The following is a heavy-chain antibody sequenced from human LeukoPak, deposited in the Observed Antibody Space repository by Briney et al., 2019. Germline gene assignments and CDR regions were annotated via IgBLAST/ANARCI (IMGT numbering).Heavy chain of an antibody. J-gene: IGHJ3*02. CDR3: AKRDRTVTHAFDI. CDR2: FSGSGGTT. CDR1: GFIFSSYW. Sequence: GGSLRLSCVASGFIFSSYWMSWVRQAPGKGLEWVSSFSGSGGTTYYADSVKGRFTISRDNSENTLYLQMNSLRAEDTAVYYCAKRDRTVTHAFDIWGQGTMVTVSS. V-gene: IGHV3-23*01. D-gene: IGHD4-17*01.